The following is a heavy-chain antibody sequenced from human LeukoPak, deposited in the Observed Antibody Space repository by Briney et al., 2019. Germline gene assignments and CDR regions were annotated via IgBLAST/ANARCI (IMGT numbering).Heavy chain of an antibody. D-gene: IGHD1-26*01. V-gene: IGHV4-59*01. CDR3: ARHTWDDNWFDP. J-gene: IGHJ5*02. CDR2: ISYTGST. CDR1: SGSISSYY. Sequence: SETLSLTCTVSSGSISSYYWSWIRQPPGKGLEWIGYISYTGSTKFNPSLKSRVTMSVDTSKNQFSLELRSVTAADTAVYYSARHTWDDNWFDPWGQGTLVTVSS.